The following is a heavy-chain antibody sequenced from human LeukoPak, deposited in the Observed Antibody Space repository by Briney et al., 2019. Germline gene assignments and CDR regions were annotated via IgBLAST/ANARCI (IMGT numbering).Heavy chain of an antibody. J-gene: IGHJ4*02. D-gene: IGHD6-19*01. CDR3: AREVDSGWCDY. Sequence: PGGSLRLSCAASGFTFSSYEMHWVRQAPGKGLEWVSYISSSGSTKYYADSVKGRFTISRDNAKNSLYPQINSLRAEDTGVYYCAREVDSGWCDYWGQGTLVTVSS. CDR1: GFTFSSYE. CDR2: ISSSGSTK. V-gene: IGHV3-48*03.